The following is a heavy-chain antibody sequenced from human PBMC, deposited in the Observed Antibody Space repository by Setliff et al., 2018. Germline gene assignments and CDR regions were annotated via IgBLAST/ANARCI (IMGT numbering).Heavy chain of an antibody. CDR1: GYIFSTYG. J-gene: IGHJ5*02. CDR3: ARDPFAVRAATNWYDH. CDR2: ISGYNGNT. D-gene: IGHD6-13*01. Sequence: GASVKVSCKASGYIFSTYGITWVRQAPGQGLEWMGWISGYNGNTDYAQKFQGRVTITADKSTSTVSMELFSLRSEDTAVYYCARDPFAVRAATNWYDHWGQGTQVTVSS. V-gene: IGHV1-18*01.